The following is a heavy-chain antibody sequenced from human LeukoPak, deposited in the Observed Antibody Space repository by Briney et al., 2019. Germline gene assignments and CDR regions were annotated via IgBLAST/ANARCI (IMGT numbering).Heavy chain of an antibody. CDR2: IRSGSDYI. Sequence: PGGSLRLSCAASGLTFSNYDMNWVRQAPGKGLEWVSSIRSGSDYIYYADSVKGRFTISRDNSKSTLYLQMNSLGAEDTAVYYCAKDLSALTVAGPNGEFDYWGQGTLVTVPS. CDR3: AKDLSALTVAGPNGEFDY. D-gene: IGHD6-19*01. CDR1: GLTFSNYD. J-gene: IGHJ4*02. V-gene: IGHV3-21*04.